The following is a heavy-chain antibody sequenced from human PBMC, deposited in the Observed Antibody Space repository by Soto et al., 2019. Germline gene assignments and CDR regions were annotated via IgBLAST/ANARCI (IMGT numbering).Heavy chain of an antibody. J-gene: IGHJ4*02. CDR2: ISYSGNT. D-gene: IGHD2-8*01. V-gene: IGHV4-59*01. CDR1: AGSISNFY. CDR3: ARAPMVLSRSYFDS. Sequence: SETLSLTCTVSAGSISNFYWSWIRQPPGKRLEWSGYISYSGNTNYNPSLKSRVSISVDTSKNQLSLNLTSVTAADTAVYYCARAPMVLSRSYFDSWGQGTPVTVSS.